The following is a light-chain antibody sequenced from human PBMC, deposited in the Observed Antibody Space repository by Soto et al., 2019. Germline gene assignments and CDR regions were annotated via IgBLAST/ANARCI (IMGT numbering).Light chain of an antibody. V-gene: IGLV2-14*01. J-gene: IGLJ1*01. CDR1: SSDIGAYDY. Sequence: QSALTQPASLSGSPGQSITITCTGTSSDIGAYDYVSWFQQHPGKAPKLMISEVNNRPSGVSNRFYGSKSGITAYLTISGLQVEDEAEYFCFSFTTISTHVFGTGTKLTVL. CDR2: EVN. CDR3: FSFTTISTHV.